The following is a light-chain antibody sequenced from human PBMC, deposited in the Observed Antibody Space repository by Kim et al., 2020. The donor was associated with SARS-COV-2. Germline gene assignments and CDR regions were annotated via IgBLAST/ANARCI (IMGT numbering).Light chain of an antibody. CDR3: QQYDNLYS. CDR2: DAS. V-gene: IGKV1-33*01. CDR1: QDISNY. Sequence: LSGSVGDRGTITCQASQDISNYLNWYQQKPGKAPKLLIYDASNLETGVPSRFSGSGSGTDFTFTISSLQPEDIATYYCQQYDNLYSFGQGTKLEI. J-gene: IGKJ2*03.